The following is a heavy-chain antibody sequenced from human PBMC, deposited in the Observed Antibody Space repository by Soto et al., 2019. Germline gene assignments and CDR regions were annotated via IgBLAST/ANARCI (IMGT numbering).Heavy chain of an antibody. CDR3: VKDPSRGGWYGFFLH. D-gene: IGHD6-19*01. CDR1: GFIFSDYA. Sequence: GGSLRLSCSASGFIFSDYAMHWVRLTPGKGLESVSAISNNGGSTNDAPSVWGRFTISRDNSKNTVYLEVSSLRVEDTAIYYCVKDPSRGGWYGFFLHWGQGTVVTVSS. J-gene: IGHJ1*01. CDR2: ISNNGGST. V-gene: IGHV3-64D*06.